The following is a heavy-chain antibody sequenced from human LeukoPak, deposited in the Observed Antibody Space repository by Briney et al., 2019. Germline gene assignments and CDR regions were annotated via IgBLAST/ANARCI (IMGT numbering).Heavy chain of an antibody. D-gene: IGHD4-11*01. CDR3: ARDGSRLQYNWFDP. Sequence: PSQTLSLTCTVSGGSISCYYWSWIRQPPGKGLEWIGYIYYSGSTNYNPSLKSRVTISVDTSKNQFSLKLTSVTAADTAVYYCARDGSRLQYNWFDPWGQGTLVTVSS. CDR2: IYYSGST. CDR1: GGSISCYY. J-gene: IGHJ5*02. V-gene: IGHV4-59*01.